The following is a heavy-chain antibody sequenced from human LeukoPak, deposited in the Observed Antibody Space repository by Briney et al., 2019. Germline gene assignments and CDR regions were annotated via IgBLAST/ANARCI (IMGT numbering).Heavy chain of an antibody. CDR3: AEMVVAASY. CDR1: GFTCSSDA. V-gene: IGHV3-23*01. Sequence: GGSLRLSCAASGFTCSSDAMSWVRQAPGKGLEWVSAISGSGGSTYYADSVKGRFTISRDNSKNTLYLQMNSVRAEDTAVYYCAEMVVAASYWGQGTLVTVSS. J-gene: IGHJ4*02. D-gene: IGHD2-15*01. CDR2: ISGSGGST.